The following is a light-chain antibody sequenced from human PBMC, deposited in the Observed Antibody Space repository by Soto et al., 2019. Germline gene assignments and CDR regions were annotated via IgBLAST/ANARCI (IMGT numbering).Light chain of an antibody. CDR1: SSNIGSNN. V-gene: IGLV1-44*01. CDR2: SNN. J-gene: IGLJ3*02. Sequence: QSVLTQPPSASATPGQRVTISCSGSSSNIGSNNVEWYQHLPGTAPQLLIYSNNKGPSGVPDRFSGSKSGTSASLAISGLQSEDEADYYCASWDDSLNGLVIGGGTKLTVL. CDR3: ASWDDSLNGLV.